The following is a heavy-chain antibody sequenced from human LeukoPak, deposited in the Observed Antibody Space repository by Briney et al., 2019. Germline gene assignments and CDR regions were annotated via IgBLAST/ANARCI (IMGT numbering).Heavy chain of an antibody. Sequence: GRSLRLSCAASGLTFSSYAMSWVRQAPGKGLEWGSGISGSGGSTIYADSVKGRFTISRDNSKNTLYLQMNSLRSEDTAVYYCAKDVTFGGVIAVYYFDYWGQGTMVTVSS. J-gene: IGHJ4*02. D-gene: IGHD3-16*02. CDR3: AKDVTFGGVIAVYYFDY. CDR1: GLTFSSYA. V-gene: IGHV3-23*01. CDR2: ISGSGGST.